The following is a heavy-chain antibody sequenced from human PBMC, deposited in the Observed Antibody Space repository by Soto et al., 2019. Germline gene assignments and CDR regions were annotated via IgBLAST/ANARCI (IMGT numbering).Heavy chain of an antibody. D-gene: IGHD3-10*01. V-gene: IGHV1-2*04. CDR2: INPNSGGT. Sequence: ASVKVSCKASGGTFSSYAISWVRQAPGQGLEWMGWINPNSGGTNYAQKFQGWVTMTRDTSISTAYMELSRLRSDDTAVYYRARSSMVRGVIKDYYGMDVWGQGTTVTVSS. CDR3: ARSSMVRGVIKDYYGMDV. CDR1: GGTFSSYA. J-gene: IGHJ6*02.